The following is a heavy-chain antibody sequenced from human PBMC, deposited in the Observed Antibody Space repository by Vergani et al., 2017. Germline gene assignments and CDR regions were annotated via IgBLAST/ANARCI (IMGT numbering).Heavy chain of an antibody. CDR1: GYTFTSYG. D-gene: IGHD6-19*01. CDR2: ISAYNGNT. V-gene: IGHV1-18*04. Sequence: QVQLVQSGAEVKKPGASVKVSCKASGYTFTSYGISWVRQAPGQGLEWMGWISAYNGNTNDAQKLQGRVTMTKDTSTSTAYMELRSLRSDDTAVYYCARELQTPSVAGSNFCCYYMDVWGKGTTVTVSS. CDR3: ARELQTPSVAGSNFCCYYMDV. J-gene: IGHJ6*03.